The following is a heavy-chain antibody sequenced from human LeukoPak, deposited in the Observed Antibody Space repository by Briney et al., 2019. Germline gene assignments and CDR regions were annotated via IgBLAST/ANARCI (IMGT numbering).Heavy chain of an antibody. D-gene: IGHD2-2*01. CDR2: ISSSSSYI. CDR1: GFTFSSYS. V-gene: IGHV3-21*04. Sequence: GGSLRLSCAASGFTFSSYSMNWVRQAPGKGLEWVSSISSSSSYIYYADSVKGRFTISRDNAKNTLYLQMNSLRAEDTAVYYCAREVGYCSSTSCPPVTHYYYGMDVWGQGTTVTVSS. CDR3: AREVGYCSSTSCPPVTHYYYGMDV. J-gene: IGHJ6*02.